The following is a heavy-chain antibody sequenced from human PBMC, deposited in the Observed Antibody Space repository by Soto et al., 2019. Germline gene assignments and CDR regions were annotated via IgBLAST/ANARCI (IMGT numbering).Heavy chain of an antibody. CDR3: ARGYYSGSNPSSFDY. V-gene: IGHV1-69*01. J-gene: IGHJ4*02. Sequence: QLQLVQSGAEVREPGSSVKVSCKASGGTFSSYTVIWVRQATGQGLEWMGGITPTLNIAKYAEKFQGRVTITADESTSTVNMHLRSLRSEDTAVYFCARGYYSGSNPSSFDYWGQGTLVAVSS. D-gene: IGHD1-26*01. CDR1: GGTFSSYT. CDR2: ITPTLNIA.